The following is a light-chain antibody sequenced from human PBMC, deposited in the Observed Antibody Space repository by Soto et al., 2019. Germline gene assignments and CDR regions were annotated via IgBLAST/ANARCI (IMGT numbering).Light chain of an antibody. V-gene: IGLV1-40*01. CDR2: GNS. CDR1: SSNIGAGYD. J-gene: IGLJ3*02. CDR3: QSYDSSLSGWV. Sequence: QSVLTQPPSVSGAPGQRVTISCTGRSSNIGAGYDVHWYQQLPGTAPKLLIYGNSNRPSGVPDRFSGSKSGTSASLAITGLKAEDEADYYCQSYDSSLSGWVFGGGTKVTVI.